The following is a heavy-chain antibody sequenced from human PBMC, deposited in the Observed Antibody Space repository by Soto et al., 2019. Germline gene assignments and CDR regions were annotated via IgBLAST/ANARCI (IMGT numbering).Heavy chain of an antibody. Sequence: PSETLSLTCTVSGGSISGYYWSWVRQPPGKGLEWIGYIYYSGTHNYNPSLTSRLTISVDTSKNQFSLELNSVTAADAAVYYCARVQMATLYFDYWGQGTLVTVSS. CDR3: ARVQMATLYFDY. J-gene: IGHJ4*02. CDR2: IYYSGTH. CDR1: GGSISGYY. V-gene: IGHV4-59*01. D-gene: IGHD5-12*01.